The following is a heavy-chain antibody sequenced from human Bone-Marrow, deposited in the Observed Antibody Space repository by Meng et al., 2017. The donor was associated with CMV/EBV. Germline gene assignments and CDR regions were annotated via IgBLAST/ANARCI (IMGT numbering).Heavy chain of an antibody. CDR2: ISWNSGSI. D-gene: IGHD5-12*01. J-gene: IGHJ4*02. CDR1: GFTFDDYA. CDR3: ARVSSKYSGYDFGF. Sequence: GGSLRLSCAASGFTFDDYAMHWVRQAPGKGLEWVSGISWNSGSIGYADSVKGRFTISRDNAKNSLYLQMNSLRVEDTAIYYCARVSSKYSGYDFGFWGQGTLVTVSS. V-gene: IGHV3-9*01.